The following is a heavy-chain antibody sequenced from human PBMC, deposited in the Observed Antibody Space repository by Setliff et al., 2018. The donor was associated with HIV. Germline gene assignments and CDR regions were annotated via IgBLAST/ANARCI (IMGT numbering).Heavy chain of an antibody. CDR1: GGSISSYY. Sequence: ETLSLTCTVSGGSISSYYWSWIRQAPGKGLEWVSAISSGGEIMFYADSVKGRFTISRDNSKNTLYLQMISLRADDTAVYYCAKSLLVAGNDYWGQGTMVTVSS. D-gene: IGHD2-8*02. CDR3: AKSLLVAGNDY. CDR2: ISSGGEIM. J-gene: IGHJ4*02. V-gene: IGHV3-23*01.